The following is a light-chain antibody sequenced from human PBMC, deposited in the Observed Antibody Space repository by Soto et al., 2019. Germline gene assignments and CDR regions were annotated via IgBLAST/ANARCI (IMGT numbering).Light chain of an antibody. CDR2: SAS. V-gene: IGKV1-17*01. Sequence: DIQMTQSPSSLSASVGDRVTIACRASQGIRHDLGWYQQKPGKAPKRLIYSASSLQSGVPPRFSGSGSGTEFTLTISSLQPEDFETYYCLQNNSYPVTFGHGTKVDI. CDR1: QGIRHD. J-gene: IGKJ1*01. CDR3: LQNNSYPVT.